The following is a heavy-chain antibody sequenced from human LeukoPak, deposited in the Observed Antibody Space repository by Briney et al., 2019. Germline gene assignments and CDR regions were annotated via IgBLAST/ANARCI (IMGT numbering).Heavy chain of an antibody. V-gene: IGHV3-23*01. D-gene: IGHD6-19*01. CDR3: AKAWEMTVAYYFEY. CDR2: ISGSGGNT. Sequence: GGSLRLSCAASGFTFSSFWMHWVRQAPGKGLEWVSGISGSGGNTNYADSVKGRFTISRDNSKNTLYLQMNSLRAEDTAVYYCAKAWEMTVAYYFEYWGQGTLVTVSS. CDR1: GFTFSSFW. J-gene: IGHJ4*02.